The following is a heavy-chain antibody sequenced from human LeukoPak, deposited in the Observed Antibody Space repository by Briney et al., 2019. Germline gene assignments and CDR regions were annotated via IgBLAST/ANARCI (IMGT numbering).Heavy chain of an antibody. CDR2: IYYTGST. V-gene: IGHV4-59*01. Sequence: PSETLSLTCTVSGGSITSNYWSWIRQPPGNGLEWIGYIYYTGSTNYNPSLKSRVTISADTSKNLFSLRLNSVTAADTAVYYCARVVDTAHFDYWGQGTLVTVSS. CDR3: ARVVDTAHFDY. J-gene: IGHJ4*02. CDR1: GGSITSNY. D-gene: IGHD5-18*01.